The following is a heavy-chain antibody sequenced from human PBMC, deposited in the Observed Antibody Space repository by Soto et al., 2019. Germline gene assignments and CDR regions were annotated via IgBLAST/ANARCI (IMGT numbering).Heavy chain of an antibody. CDR2: IYYSGST. CDR1: GGSISSHC. Sequence: SETLRLTCTVSGGSISSHCWSWIRQPQGKGLEWIGYIYYSGSTYYNPSLKSRVTISVDTSKNQFSLKLSSVTAADTAVYYCATYCSGGSCYSHDAFDIWGQGTMVT. D-gene: IGHD2-15*01. J-gene: IGHJ3*02. V-gene: IGHV4-59*06. CDR3: ATYCSGGSCYSHDAFDI.